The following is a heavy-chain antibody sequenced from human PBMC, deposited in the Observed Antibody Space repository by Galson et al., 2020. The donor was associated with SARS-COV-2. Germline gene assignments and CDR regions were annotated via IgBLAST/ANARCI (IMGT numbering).Heavy chain of an antibody. CDR1: GYTLTELS. CDR3: ATTGAMVRGGVWFDP. D-gene: IGHD3-10*01. J-gene: IGHJ5*02. V-gene: IGHV1-24*01. CDR2: FDPEDGET. Sequence: ASVKVSCKVSGYTLTELSMHWVRQAPGKGLEWMGGFDPEDGETIYAQKFQGRVTMTEDTSTDTAYMELSSLRSEDTAVYYCATTGAMVRGGVWFDPWGQGTLVTVSS.